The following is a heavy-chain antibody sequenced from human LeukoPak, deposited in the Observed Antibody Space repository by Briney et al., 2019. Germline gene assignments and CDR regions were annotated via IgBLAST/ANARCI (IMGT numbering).Heavy chain of an antibody. CDR3: ARDRLDIVVVVAATPWYYGMDV. V-gene: IGHV3-21*01. CDR1: GFTFSSYS. D-gene: IGHD2-15*01. J-gene: IGHJ6*02. CDR2: ISSSSSYI. Sequence: KPGGSLRLSCAASGFTFSSYSMNWVRQAPGKGLEWVSSISSSSSYIYYADSVKGRFTISRDNAKNSLYLQMNSLRAEDTAVYYCARDRLDIVVVVAATPWYYGMDVWGQGTTVTVSS.